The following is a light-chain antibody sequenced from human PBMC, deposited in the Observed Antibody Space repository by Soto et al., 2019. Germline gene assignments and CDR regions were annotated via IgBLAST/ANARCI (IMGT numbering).Light chain of an antibody. CDR2: AAS. CDR1: ESISSH. V-gene: IGKV1-39*01. CDR3: QQANSFPLP. J-gene: IGKJ4*01. Sequence: DIQMTQSPSSLSASVGDRVTITCRASESISSHLNWYQQKSGRAPQLLIHAASTLQTGVPSRFSGSGSGTDFTLTIGSLQPEDFATYYGQQANSFPLPFGGGTKVEI.